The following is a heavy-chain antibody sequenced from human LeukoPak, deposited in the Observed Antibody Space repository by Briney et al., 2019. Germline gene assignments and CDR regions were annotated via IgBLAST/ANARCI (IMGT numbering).Heavy chain of an antibody. CDR2: ISGSGSTI. J-gene: IGHJ4*02. D-gene: IGHD3-22*01. CDR3: ARDTYYYDSSGYYVYYFDY. CDR1: GFTFSSYE. Sequence: GGSLRLSCAASGFTFSSYEMNWVRQAPGKGLEWVSYISGSGSTIYYADSVKGRFTISRDNAKNSLYLQMNSLRAEDTAVYYCARDTYYYDSSGYYVYYFDYWGQGTLVTVSS. V-gene: IGHV3-48*03.